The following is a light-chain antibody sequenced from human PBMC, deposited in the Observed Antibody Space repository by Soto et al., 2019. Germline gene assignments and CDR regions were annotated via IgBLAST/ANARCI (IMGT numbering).Light chain of an antibody. J-gene: IGKJ2*01. CDR1: QSLSDW. CDR3: HQSHHFPYT. Sequence: DIQMTQSPSTLSASVGDTVTITCRASQSLSDWLAWYQQKPGKAPKLLIYKASSLQSGVPSRFSGSGSGTGFTLTISSLQPDDFATYYCHQSHHFPYTFGQGTKLEI. CDR2: KAS. V-gene: IGKV1-5*03.